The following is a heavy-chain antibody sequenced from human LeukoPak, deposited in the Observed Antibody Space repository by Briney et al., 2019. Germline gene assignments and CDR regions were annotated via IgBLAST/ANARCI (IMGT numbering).Heavy chain of an antibody. Sequence: PGGSLRLSCAASGFTFDDYAMHWVRQAPGKGLEWGSGISWNSGSIGYADSVKGRFTISRDNAKNSLYLQMNSLRAEDTALYYCTKAPYSSSWYYFDYWGQGTLVTVSS. D-gene: IGHD6-13*01. CDR2: ISWNSGSI. J-gene: IGHJ4*02. CDR3: TKAPYSSSWYYFDY. V-gene: IGHV3-9*01. CDR1: GFTFDDYA.